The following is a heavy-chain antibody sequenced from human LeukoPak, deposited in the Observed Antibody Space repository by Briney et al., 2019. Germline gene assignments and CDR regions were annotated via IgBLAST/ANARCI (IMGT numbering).Heavy chain of an antibody. J-gene: IGHJ6*02. V-gene: IGHV1-8*01. CDR3: ARQEEWLRSYYYYYGMDV. CDR2: MNPNSGNT. CDR1: GYTFTSYD. D-gene: IGHD5-12*01. Sequence: ASVKVSCKASGYTFTSYDINWVRQATGQGVEWMGWMNPNSGNTGYAQKFQGRVTMTRNTSISTAYMELSSLRSEGTAVYYCARQEEWLRSYYYYYGMDVWGQGTTVTVSS.